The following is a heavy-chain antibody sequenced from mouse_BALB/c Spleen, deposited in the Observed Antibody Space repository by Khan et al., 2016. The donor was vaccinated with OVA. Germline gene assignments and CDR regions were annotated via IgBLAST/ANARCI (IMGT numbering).Heavy chain of an antibody. CDR2: ITSTGST. Sequence: EVQLQESGPGLVKPSQSLSLTCTVTGYAITSDYAWNWIRQFPGNKLGWMGYITSTGSTRYNPSLKSRVSITRDTSTNTFFLQLKCVTTEDTATYYCARSRCHSDDYALDGWGGGTSVTVSS. CDR3: ARSRCHSDDYALDG. D-gene: IGHD6-1*01. J-gene: IGHJ4*01. CDR1: GYAITSDYA. V-gene: IGHV3-2*02.